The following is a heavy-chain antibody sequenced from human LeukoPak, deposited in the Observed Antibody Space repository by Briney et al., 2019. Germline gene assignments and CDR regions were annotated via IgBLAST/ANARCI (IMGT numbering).Heavy chain of an antibody. CDR3: ARGDLAAAASFDY. J-gene: IGHJ4*02. CDR1: GFTFSSYS. Sequence: GGSLRLSCAASGFTFSSYSMNWVRQAPGKGLEWVSSISSSSSYIYFADSVKGRFTISRDNAKNSLYLQMNSLRAEDTAVYYCARGDLAAAASFDYWGQGTLVTVSS. D-gene: IGHD6-13*01. V-gene: IGHV3-21*01. CDR2: ISSSSSYI.